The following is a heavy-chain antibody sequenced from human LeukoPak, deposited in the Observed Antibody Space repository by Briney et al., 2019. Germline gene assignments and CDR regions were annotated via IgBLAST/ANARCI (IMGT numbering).Heavy chain of an antibody. J-gene: IGHJ4*02. CDR2: INSDGSST. CDR1: GFTFISYW. CDR3: ARGRPHGNDY. V-gene: IGHV3-74*01. D-gene: IGHD4-23*01. Sequence: GGSLRLSCAASGFTFISYWMHWVRQAPGKGLEWVSRINSDGSSTSYADSVKGRFTISRDNAKNTLYLQMNSLRVEDTAVYYCARGRPHGNDYWGQGTLVTVSS.